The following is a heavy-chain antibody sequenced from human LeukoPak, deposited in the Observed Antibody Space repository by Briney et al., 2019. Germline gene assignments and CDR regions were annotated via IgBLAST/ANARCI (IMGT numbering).Heavy chain of an antibody. J-gene: IGHJ5*02. D-gene: IGHD1-7*01. CDR2: INPNNGDT. Sequence: ASVKVSCKAFGYTFTVYYIHWMRQAPGQGLEWMGWINPNNGDTNSPQKLQGRVTMTTDTSTSTAYMELRSLRSDDTAVYYCARGDEREVTGTTGWFDPWGQGTLVAVSS. CDR1: GYTFTVYY. V-gene: IGHV1-18*04. CDR3: ARGDEREVTGTTGWFDP.